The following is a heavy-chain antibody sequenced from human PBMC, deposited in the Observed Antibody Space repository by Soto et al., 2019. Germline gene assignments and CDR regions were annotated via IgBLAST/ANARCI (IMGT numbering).Heavy chain of an antibody. CDR2: IYYSGST. CDR3: ARQGVLWFGELLYDWYFDL. CDR1: GGSISSSSYY. Sequence: SETLSLTCTVSGGSISSSSYYWGWIRQPPGKGLEWIGSIYYSGSTYYNPSLKSRVTISVDTSKNQFSLKLSSVTAADTAVYYCARQGVLWFGELLYDWYFDLWGRGTLVTVSS. D-gene: IGHD3-10*01. V-gene: IGHV4-39*01. J-gene: IGHJ2*01.